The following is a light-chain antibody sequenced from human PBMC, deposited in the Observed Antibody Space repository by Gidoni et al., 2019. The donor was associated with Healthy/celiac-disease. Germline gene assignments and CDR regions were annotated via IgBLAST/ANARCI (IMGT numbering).Light chain of an antibody. CDR2: GAS. Sequence: EIVMTQSPATLSVSPGERATLSCRASQSVSSNLAWYQQKPDQAPRLLIYGASTRATGIPARFSGSGSGTEFTLTISSLQSEDFAVYYCQQYNNWPWTFXQXTKVEIK. J-gene: IGKJ1*01. V-gene: IGKV3-15*01. CDR3: QQYNNWPWT. CDR1: QSVSSN.